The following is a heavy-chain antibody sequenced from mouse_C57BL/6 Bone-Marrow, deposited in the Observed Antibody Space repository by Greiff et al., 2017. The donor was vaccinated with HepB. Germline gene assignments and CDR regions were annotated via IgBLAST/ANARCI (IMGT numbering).Heavy chain of an antibody. CDR1: GYTFTSYW. D-gene: IGHD2-4*01. J-gene: IGHJ4*01. CDR2: IYPGSGST. Sequence: QVQLQQPGAELVKPGASVKTSCKASGYTFTSYWITWVKQRPGQGLEWIGDIYPGSGSTNYNEKFKSKATLTVDTSSSTAYMQLSSLTSEDSAVYYCARFTGGVYYDYDDAMDYWGQGTSVTVSS. CDR3: ARFTGGVYYDYDDAMDY. V-gene: IGHV1-55*01.